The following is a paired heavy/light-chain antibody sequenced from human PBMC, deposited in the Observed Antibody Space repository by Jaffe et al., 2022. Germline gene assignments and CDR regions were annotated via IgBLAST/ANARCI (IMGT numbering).Light chain of an antibody. Sequence: QSALTQPRSVSGSPGQSVTISCTGTSSDVGGYNSVSWYQQHPGKAPKLMVHDVSKRPSGVPDRFSGSKSGNTASLTISGLQAEDEADYYCCSYAGIYTFVVFGGGTKLTVL. CDR1: SSDVGGYNS. CDR3: CSYAGIYTFVV. CDR2: DVS. J-gene: IGLJ2*01. V-gene: IGLV2-11*01.
Heavy chain of an antibody. Sequence: QVQLQESGPGLVKPSETLSLTCAVSGYSISSGDYWGWIRQPPGKGLEWIGTISHSGSTYYNPSLKSRVTVSIDTSKNQFSLRLSSVTAADTAVYYCARRGSFWALWDYWGQGTLVTVSS. CDR1: GYSISSGDY. V-gene: IGHV4-38-2*01. D-gene: IGHD6-13*01. J-gene: IGHJ4*02. CDR2: ISHSGST. CDR3: ARRGSFWALWDY.